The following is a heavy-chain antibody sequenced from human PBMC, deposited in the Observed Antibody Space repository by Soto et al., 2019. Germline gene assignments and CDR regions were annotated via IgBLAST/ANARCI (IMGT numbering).Heavy chain of an antibody. CDR3: ARDQSRADIVVVPAAAPRYVYYYYGMDV. CDR2: IKQDGSEK. D-gene: IGHD2-2*01. CDR1: GFTFSSYW. J-gene: IGHJ6*02. Sequence: GGSLRLSCAASGFTFSSYWMSWVRQAPGKGLEWVANIKQDGSEKYYVDSVKGRFTISRDNAKNSLYLQMNSLRAEDTAVYYCARDQSRADIVVVPAAAPRYVYYYYGMDVWGQGTTVTVSS. V-gene: IGHV3-7*05.